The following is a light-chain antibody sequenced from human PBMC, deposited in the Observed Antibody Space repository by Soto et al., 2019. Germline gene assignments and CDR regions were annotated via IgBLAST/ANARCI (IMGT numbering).Light chain of an antibody. CDR1: QSVLLTSNNKNY. CDR3: KQYYSTPST. CDR2: WAS. Sequence: DIVMTQSPDSLAVSLGDRATINCKSSQSVLLTSNNKNYLAWYQQKPGQPPKLLIYWASTRESGVPDRFSASGSGTDFTLTITSLQAQDVAVYYCKQYYSTPSTFGQGT. J-gene: IGKJ5*01. V-gene: IGKV4-1*01.